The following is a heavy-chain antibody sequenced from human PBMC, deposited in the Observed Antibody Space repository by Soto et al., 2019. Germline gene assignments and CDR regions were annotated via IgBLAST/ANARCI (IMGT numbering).Heavy chain of an antibody. V-gene: IGHV3-53*01. D-gene: IGHD3-10*01. Sequence: EVQLVESGGGLIQPGGSLRLSCAVSGFTVSNNYMSWVRQAPGKGLEGVSVIYSGGYTAYGDSVKGRFTISRDNSKNTLFFQIKTMEAPNTAVFDWATRGGGGGYWGQGTLVTVSS. CDR1: GFTVSNNY. CDR3: ATRGGGGGY. CDR2: IYSGGYT. J-gene: IGHJ4*02.